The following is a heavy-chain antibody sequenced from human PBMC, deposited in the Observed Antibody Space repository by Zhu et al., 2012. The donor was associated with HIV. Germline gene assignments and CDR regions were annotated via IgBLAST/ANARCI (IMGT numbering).Heavy chain of an antibody. J-gene: IGHJ4*02. V-gene: IGHV4-59*11. Sequence: QVQLQESGPGLVKPSETLSLTCSVSGGSISSHYWTWIRQPPGKGLEWIGYMYYSGTTKDNPSLKGRVTILGDTSKNQVSLKLSSVTAADTAAYYCGRVAVGTIGAIDYWGQGALVTVSS. CDR2: MYYSGTT. CDR1: GGSISSHY. D-gene: IGHD5-12*01. CDR3: GRVAVGTIGAIDY.